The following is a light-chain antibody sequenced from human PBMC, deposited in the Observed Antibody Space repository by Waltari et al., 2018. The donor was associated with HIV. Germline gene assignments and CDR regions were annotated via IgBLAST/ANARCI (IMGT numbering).Light chain of an antibody. J-gene: IGKJ4*01. Sequence: DIVMTQSPDSLAMSLGERATINCQSSRIILYNSNNKNYLAWYQQKPVQPPQLLIYWASSRDFVVPDRFSGSGSVTNFTLSIISLHTEDVAVYFCQLYFNVPITFGGLTRLEI. CDR3: QLYFNVPIT. CDR2: WAS. V-gene: IGKV4-1*01. CDR1: RIILYNSNNKNY.